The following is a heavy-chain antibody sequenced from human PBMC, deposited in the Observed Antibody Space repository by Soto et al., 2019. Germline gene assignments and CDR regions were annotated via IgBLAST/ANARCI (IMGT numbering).Heavy chain of an antibody. CDR3: TFGTSSGLRDDILFDF. D-gene: IGHD6-19*01. Sequence: GGSLRLSCAASGFTFSKFWMNWVRQAPGKGLEWVANIKQDGSRKEYVDSVKGRFTISRDNANNLLYLQMSDLRAEDTAVYYCTFGTSSGLRDDILFDFWGQGTLVTVSS. J-gene: IGHJ4*02. CDR2: IKQDGSRK. CDR1: GFTFSKFW. V-gene: IGHV3-7*05.